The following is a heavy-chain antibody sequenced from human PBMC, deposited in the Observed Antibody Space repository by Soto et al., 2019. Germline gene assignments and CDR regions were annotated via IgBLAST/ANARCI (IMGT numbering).Heavy chain of an antibody. D-gene: IGHD3-22*01. CDR2: IYFSGSA. CDR1: GASITTYY. Sequence: SETLSLTCTVSGASITTYYWSWIRQPPGKGLEWIGYIYFSGSAHYNPSLKSRVTISLDTSKNQFSLKLTSVTAADAALYYCARDFFDSSDYTTNWFDPWGQGTLVTVSS. V-gene: IGHV4-59*08. J-gene: IGHJ5*02. CDR3: ARDFFDSSDYTTNWFDP.